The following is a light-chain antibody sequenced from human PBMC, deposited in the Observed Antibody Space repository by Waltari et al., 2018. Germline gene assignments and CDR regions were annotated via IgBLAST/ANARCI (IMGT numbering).Light chain of an antibody. J-gene: IGKJ1*01. CDR1: QSITNW. Sequence: DIQMTQSPSTLSASIGDRVTITCRASQSITNWLAWYQQKPGKAPKLLIYKASTLESGVPSRFSGSGSGTEFTLTISSLQPDDFATYYCQQYNSYVATFGQGTKVEIK. V-gene: IGKV1-5*03. CDR2: KAS. CDR3: QQYNSYVAT.